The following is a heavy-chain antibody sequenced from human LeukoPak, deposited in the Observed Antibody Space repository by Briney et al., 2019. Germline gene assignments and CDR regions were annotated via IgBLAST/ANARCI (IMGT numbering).Heavy chain of an antibody. CDR2: IKQDGSEK. V-gene: IGHV3-7*01. CDR3: ASSKPMVRGVIIEYYFDY. Sequence: GGSLRLSCAASGFTFSDYYMSWIRQAPGKGLEWVANIKQDGSEKYYVDSVKGRFTISRDNAKNSLYLQMNSLRAEDTAVYYCASSKPMVRGVIIEYYFDYWGQGTLVTVSS. CDR1: GFTFSDYY. J-gene: IGHJ4*02. D-gene: IGHD3-10*01.